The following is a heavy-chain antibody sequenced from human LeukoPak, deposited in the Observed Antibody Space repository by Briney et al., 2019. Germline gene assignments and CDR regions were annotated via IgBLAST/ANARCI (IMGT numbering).Heavy chain of an antibody. CDR2: IYYSGST. D-gene: IGHD1-26*01. J-gene: IGHJ4*02. CDR1: GGSISSSSYY. Sequence: KPSETLSLTCTVSGGSISSSSYYWGWIRQPPGKGLEWIGSIYYSGSTYYNPSLESRVTISVDTSKNQFSLKLSSVTAADTAVYYCAREVGASYYWGQGTLVTVSS. V-gene: IGHV4-39*02. CDR3: AREVGASYY.